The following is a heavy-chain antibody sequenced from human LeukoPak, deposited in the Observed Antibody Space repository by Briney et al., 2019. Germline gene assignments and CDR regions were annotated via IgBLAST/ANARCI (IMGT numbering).Heavy chain of an antibody. V-gene: IGHV5-51*01. Sequence: LGESLKISCKGSGYSFTSYWIGWVRQMPGKGLEWMGIIYPGDSDTRYSPSFQGQVTISADKSISTAYLQWSSLKASDTAMYYCARSRFVRGVIEYFDYWGQGTLVTVSS. D-gene: IGHD3-10*02. CDR2: IYPGDSDT. CDR1: GYSFTSYW. CDR3: ARSRFVRGVIEYFDY. J-gene: IGHJ4*02.